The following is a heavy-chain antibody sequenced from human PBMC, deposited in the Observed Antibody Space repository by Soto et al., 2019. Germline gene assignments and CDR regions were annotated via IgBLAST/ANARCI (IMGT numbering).Heavy chain of an antibody. Sequence: GGSLRLSCAASGFTFSSYGMHWVRQAPGKGLEWVAVIWYDGSNKYYADSVKGRFTISRDNSKNTLYLQMNSLRAEDTAVYYCARVLRFLEWLPPTNQDYYGMDVWGQGTRVTVSS. D-gene: IGHD3-3*01. CDR1: GFTFSSYG. J-gene: IGHJ6*02. CDR3: ARVLRFLEWLPPTNQDYYGMDV. CDR2: IWYDGSNK. V-gene: IGHV3-33*01.